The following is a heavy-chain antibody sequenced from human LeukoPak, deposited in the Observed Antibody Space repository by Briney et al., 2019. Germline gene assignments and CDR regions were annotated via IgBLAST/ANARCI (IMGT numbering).Heavy chain of an antibody. Sequence: ASVKVSCKASGYIFSGYYMHWVRQAPGQGLERVGWINPNSGDTNYAQKLQGRVTMTTDTSTSTAYMELRSLRSDDTAVYYCARYYYDSSGYYLGYYYYYGMDVWGQGTTVTVSS. CDR1: GYIFSGYY. V-gene: IGHV1-2*02. D-gene: IGHD3-22*01. CDR3: ARYYYDSSGYYLGYYYYYGMDV. J-gene: IGHJ6*02. CDR2: INPNSGDT.